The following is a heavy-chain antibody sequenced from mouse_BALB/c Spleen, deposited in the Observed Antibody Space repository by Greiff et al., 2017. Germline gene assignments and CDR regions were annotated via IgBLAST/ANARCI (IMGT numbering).Heavy chain of an antibody. Sequence: EVQVVESGGGLVQPGGSLKLSCAASGFTFSSYGMSWVRQTPDKRLELVATINSNGGSTYYPDSVKGRFTISRDNAKNTLYLQMSSLKSEDTAMYYCARDGYLFDYWGQGTTLTVSS. CDR3: ARDGYLFDY. CDR1: GFTFSSYG. D-gene: IGHD2-2*01. J-gene: IGHJ2*01. CDR2: INSNGGST. V-gene: IGHV5-6-3*01.